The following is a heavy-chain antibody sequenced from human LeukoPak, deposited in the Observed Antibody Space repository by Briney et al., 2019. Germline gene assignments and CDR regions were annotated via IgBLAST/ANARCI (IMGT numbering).Heavy chain of an antibody. CDR1: GGSISSYY. CDR2: IYTSGST. Sequence: SDTLSLTCTVSGGSISSYYWSCIRQPAGKALECIGRIYTSGSTNNNPSLKSRVTMSVDTSKNQFSLKLSSVTAADTAVYYCARDPFTSSSGLFDYWGQGTLVTVSS. J-gene: IGHJ4*02. CDR3: ARDPFTSSSGLFDY. D-gene: IGHD2-8*02. V-gene: IGHV4-4*07.